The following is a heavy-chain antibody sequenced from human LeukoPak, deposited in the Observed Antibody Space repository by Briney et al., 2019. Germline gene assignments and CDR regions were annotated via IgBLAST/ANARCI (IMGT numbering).Heavy chain of an antibody. D-gene: IGHD2-8*01. J-gene: IGHJ4*02. CDR2: ISAYNGNT. CDR3: ARAPYCTNGVCYEAFYFDY. CDR1: GYTFTSYG. V-gene: IGHV1-18*01. Sequence: EASVKVSCKASGYTFTSYGISWVRQAPGQGLEWMGWISAYNGNTNYAQKLQGRVTMTTDTSTSTAYMELRSLRSDDTAVYYCARAPYCTNGVCYEAFYFDYWGQGTLVTVSS.